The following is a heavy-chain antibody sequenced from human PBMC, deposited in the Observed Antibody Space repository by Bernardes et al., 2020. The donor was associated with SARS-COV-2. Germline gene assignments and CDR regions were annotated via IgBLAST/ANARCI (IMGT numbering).Heavy chain of an antibody. J-gene: IGHJ6*02. D-gene: IGHD5-18*01. CDR1: GFIFSRNA. V-gene: IGHV3-23*01. CDR3: AKCIQGSYAMDV. CDR2: ISGSGGST. Sequence: GGSLRLSCAASGFIFSRNAMTWVRQAPGKGLEWVSGISGSGGSTYYADSVKGRFTISRDNSNNTLYLEMNSLKAEDTAIYFCAKCIQGSYAMDVWGQGTTVTVPS.